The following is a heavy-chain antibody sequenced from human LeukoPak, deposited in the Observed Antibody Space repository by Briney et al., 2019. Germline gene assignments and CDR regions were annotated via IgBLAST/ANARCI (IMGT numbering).Heavy chain of an antibody. Sequence: SETLSLTCAVYGGSFSGYYWNWIRQPPGKGLEWIGEINHSGSTNYNPSLKSRVTISVDTSKNQFSLKLSSVTAADTAVYYCARAGDGSGSYYEPWGQGTLVTVSS. J-gene: IGHJ5*02. CDR2: INHSGST. D-gene: IGHD3-10*01. V-gene: IGHV4-34*01. CDR3: ARAGDGSGSYYEP. CDR1: GGSFSGYY.